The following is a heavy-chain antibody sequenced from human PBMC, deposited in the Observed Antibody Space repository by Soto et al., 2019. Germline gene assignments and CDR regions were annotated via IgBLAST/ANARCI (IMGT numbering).Heavy chain of an antibody. Sequence: QVQLQESGPGLVKPSQTLSLTCTVSGGSISSGGYYWSWIRQHTGKGLEWIGYIYYSGSTYYNPSLKSRVTISVDTSKNQFYLKLSSVTAADTAVYYCARDGHDFWSGYYASWGQGTLVTVSS. CDR3: ARDGHDFWSGYYAS. V-gene: IGHV4-31*03. J-gene: IGHJ4*02. CDR2: IYYSGST. CDR1: GGSISSGGYY. D-gene: IGHD3-3*01.